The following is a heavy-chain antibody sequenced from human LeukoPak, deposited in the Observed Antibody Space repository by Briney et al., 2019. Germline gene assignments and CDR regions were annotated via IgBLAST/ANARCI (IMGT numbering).Heavy chain of an antibody. V-gene: IGHV3-74*01. CDR1: GFTFSSYW. Sequence: GGSLRLSCAASGFTFSSYWMHWVRQAPGKGLVWVSRINSDGSSTSYADSVKGRFTISRDNAKNTLYLQMNSLRAEDTAVYYCARGYSYGYRIDYSSQGTLVTVSS. CDR2: INSDGSST. CDR3: ARGYSYGYRIDY. D-gene: IGHD5-18*01. J-gene: IGHJ4*02.